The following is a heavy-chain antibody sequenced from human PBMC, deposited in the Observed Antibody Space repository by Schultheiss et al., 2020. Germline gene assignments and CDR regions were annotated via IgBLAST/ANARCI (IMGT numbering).Heavy chain of an antibody. D-gene: IGHD5-18*01. V-gene: IGHV1-18*01. Sequence: ASVKVSCKASCYTFTSYGISWVRQAPGQGLEWMGWISAYNGNTNYAQKLQGRVTMTTDTSTSTAYMELRSLRSDDTAVYYCARDGTWIQLWLEGGGKNYFHRSAHRALVKVSS. CDR1: CYTFTSYG. CDR2: ISAYNGNT. J-gene: IGHJ4*01. CDR3: ARDGTWIQLWLEGGGKNYFHR.